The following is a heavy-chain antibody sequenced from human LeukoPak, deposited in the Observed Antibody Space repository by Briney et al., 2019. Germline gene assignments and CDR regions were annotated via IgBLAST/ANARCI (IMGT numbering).Heavy chain of an antibody. J-gene: IGHJ4*02. Sequence: SVKVSCKASGGTFSSYAISWVRQAPGQGLEWMGGIIPIFGTANYAQKFQGRVTITADESTSTAYMELSSLRSEDTAVYYRAREGDYGGNSRRFDYWGQGTLVTVSS. CDR2: IIPIFGTA. D-gene: IGHD4-23*01. V-gene: IGHV1-69*13. CDR1: GGTFSSYA. CDR3: AREGDYGGNSRRFDY.